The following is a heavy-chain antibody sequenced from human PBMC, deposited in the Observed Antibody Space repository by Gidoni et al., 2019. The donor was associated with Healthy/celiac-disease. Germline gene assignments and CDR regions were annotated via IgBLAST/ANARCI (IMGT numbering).Heavy chain of an antibody. D-gene: IGHD3-16*01. J-gene: IGHJ4*02. CDR1: GFTFSSYW. CDR3: ARGDSVGGGY. CDR2: IKSDGSST. Sequence: EVQLVESGGGLVKPGGSLRLSHAASGFTFSSYWMHWVRQAPGKGLVWVSRIKSDGSSTSYADSVKGRFTISRDNAKNTLYLQMNSLRADDTAVYYCARGDSVGGGYWGQGTLVTVSS. V-gene: IGHV3-74*01.